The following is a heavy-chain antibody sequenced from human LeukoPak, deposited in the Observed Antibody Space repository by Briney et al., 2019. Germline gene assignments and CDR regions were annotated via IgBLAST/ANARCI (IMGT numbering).Heavy chain of an antibody. CDR3: ARRSMDYDY. CDR2: ISYSGST. J-gene: IGHJ4*02. Sequence: SETLSLTCTVSGGSISSYYWSWIRQPPGKGLEWIGYISYSGSTNYNPSLKSRVTISVDTSKNQFSLKLNSVTAADTAVHYCARRSMDYDYWGQGTLVTVSS. D-gene: IGHD2-8*01. CDR1: GGSISSYY. V-gene: IGHV4-59*01.